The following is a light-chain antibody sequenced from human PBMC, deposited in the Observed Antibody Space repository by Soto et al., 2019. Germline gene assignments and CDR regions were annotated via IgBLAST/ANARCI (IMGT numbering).Light chain of an antibody. Sequence: EIVLTQSPATLSLFPGERATLSCRASQSVSIYLAWYQQKPGQAPRLLIYDASNRATGIPARFSGTGSGTEFTLTISSLQSEDFAVYYCQQYNTWPPITFGQGTRLEIK. CDR3: QQYNTWPPIT. V-gene: IGKV3-11*01. CDR2: DAS. CDR1: QSVSIY. J-gene: IGKJ5*01.